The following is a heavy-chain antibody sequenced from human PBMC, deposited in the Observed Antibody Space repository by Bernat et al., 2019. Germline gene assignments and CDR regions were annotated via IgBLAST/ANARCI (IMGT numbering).Heavy chain of an antibody. D-gene: IGHD3-22*01. CDR1: GGSISSGGYY. V-gene: IGHV4-31*03. CDR2: IYYSGST. J-gene: IGHJ3*02. Sequence: QVQLQESGPGLVKPSQTLSLTCTVSGGSISSGGYYWSWIRQHPGKGLEWIGYIYYSGSTYYNPSLKSRDTISVDTSKNQFSLKLSSVTAADTAVYYCARARRDRDSSGYYPPGAFDIWGQGTMVTVSS. CDR3: ARARRDRDSSGYYPPGAFDI.